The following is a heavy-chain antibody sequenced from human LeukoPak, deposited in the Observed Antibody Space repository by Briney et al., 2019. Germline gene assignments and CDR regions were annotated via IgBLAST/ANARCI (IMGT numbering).Heavy chain of an antibody. V-gene: IGHV4-59*08. CDR2: IYYSGST. J-gene: IGHJ3*02. Sequence: GSLRLSCAASGFTFSSYAMSWIRQPPGKGLEWIGYIYYSGSTNYNPSLKSRVTISVDTSKNQFSLKLSSVTAADTAVYYCARLRYYDSSGIDAFDIWGQGTMVTVSS. D-gene: IGHD3-22*01. CDR3: ARLRYYDSSGIDAFDI. CDR1: GFTFSSYA.